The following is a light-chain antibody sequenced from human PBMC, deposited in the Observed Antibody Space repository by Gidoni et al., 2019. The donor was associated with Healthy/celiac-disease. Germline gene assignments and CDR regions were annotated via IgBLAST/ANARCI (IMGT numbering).Light chain of an antibody. CDR2: AAS. V-gene: IGKV1-39*01. J-gene: IGKJ4*01. CDR1: QSISSY. Sequence: DIQMTQSPSSLSTSVGDRVTITCRASQSISSYLIWYQQKPGKAPKLLIYAASSLQSGVPSSISGSGSGTEVTLTISSLQPEDFAAYYCQQSYSTPPLTFGGGTKVEIK. CDR3: QQSYSTPPLT.